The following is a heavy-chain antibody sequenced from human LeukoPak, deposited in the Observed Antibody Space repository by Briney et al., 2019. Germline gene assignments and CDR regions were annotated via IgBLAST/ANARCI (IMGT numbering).Heavy chain of an antibody. V-gene: IGHV1-18*01. CDR2: ISAYNGNT. D-gene: IGHD2-15*01. CDR3: ARDCSGGSCYDGFDY. Sequence: PGASVKVSCKASGYTFTSYGISWVRQAPGQGLEWMGWISAYNGNTNYAQTLQGRVTMTTDTSTSTAYMELRSLRSDDTAVYYCARDCSGGSCYDGFDYWGQGTLVTVSS. J-gene: IGHJ4*02. CDR1: GYTFTSYG.